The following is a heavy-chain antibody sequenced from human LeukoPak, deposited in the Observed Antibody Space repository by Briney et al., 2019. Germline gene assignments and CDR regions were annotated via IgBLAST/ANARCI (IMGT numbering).Heavy chain of an antibody. Sequence: SETLSLTCTVSGGSISSYYWSWIRQPPGKGLEWIGYIYYSGSTNYNPSLKSRVTISVDTPKNQFSLKLSSVSAADTAVYYCARIEYYGSGGYFDYWGQGTLVTVSS. J-gene: IGHJ4*02. CDR2: IYYSGST. CDR1: GGSISSYY. D-gene: IGHD3-10*01. V-gene: IGHV4-59*08. CDR3: ARIEYYGSGGYFDY.